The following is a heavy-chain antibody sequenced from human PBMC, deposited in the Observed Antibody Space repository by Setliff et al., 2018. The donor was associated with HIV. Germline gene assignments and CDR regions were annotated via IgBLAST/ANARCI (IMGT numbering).Heavy chain of an antibody. CDR2: IYYSGST. D-gene: IGHD6-25*01. Sequence: SETLSLTCTVSGGSISSNSYYWGWFRQPPGKGLEWIGSIYYSGSTYYTPSLKSRVTISVDTSQNQFSLKLNSVTAADTAVYYCARYSPRGYTLTGPYWGQGTLVTVS. J-gene: IGHJ4*02. V-gene: IGHV4-39*01. CDR1: GGSISSNSYY. CDR3: ARYSPRGYTLTGPY.